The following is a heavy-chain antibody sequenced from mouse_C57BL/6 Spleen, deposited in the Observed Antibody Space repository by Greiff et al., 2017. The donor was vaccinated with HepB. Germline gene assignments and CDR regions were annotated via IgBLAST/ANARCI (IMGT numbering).Heavy chain of an antibody. CDR1: GYTFTDYE. Sequence: QVQLQQSGAELVRPGASVTLSCKASGYTFTDYEMHWVKQTPVHGLEWIGAIDPETGGTAYNQKFKGKAILTADKSSSTAYMELRSLTSEDSAVYYCTRGITTVVVFDYWGQGTTLTVSS. CDR2: IDPETGGT. J-gene: IGHJ2*01. D-gene: IGHD1-1*01. V-gene: IGHV1-15*01. CDR3: TRGITTVVVFDY.